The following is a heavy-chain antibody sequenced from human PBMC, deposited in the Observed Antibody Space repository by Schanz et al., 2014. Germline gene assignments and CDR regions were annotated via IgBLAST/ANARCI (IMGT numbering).Heavy chain of an antibody. Sequence: VQLLESGGGLVQPGRSLRLSCAASGFTFSSYAMHWVRQAPGKGLEWVALISNDGSIKYYADSVEGRFTISRDNSRNTLYLQMNSLRTEDTAVYYCAKQIHYDILTVTRNWGQGTLVTVSS. CDR3: AKQIHYDILTVTRN. CDR1: GFTFSSYA. J-gene: IGHJ4*02. D-gene: IGHD3-9*01. V-gene: IGHV3-30-3*01. CDR2: ISNDGSIK.